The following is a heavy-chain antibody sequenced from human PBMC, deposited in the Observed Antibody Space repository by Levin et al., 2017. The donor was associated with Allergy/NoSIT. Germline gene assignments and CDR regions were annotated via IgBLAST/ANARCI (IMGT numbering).Heavy chain of an antibody. J-gene: IGHJ6*02. Sequence: SETLSLTCAVYGGSFSGYNWIWIRQPPGKGLEWIGEITQSGSTNYNPSLRSRVTISLDTSKNEFSLKLNSVTAADTAVYSCARVAGFRHCAGGSCYWCYGMDVWGQGTTVTVSS. CDR3: ARVAGFRHCAGGSCYWCYGMDV. D-gene: IGHD3-22*01. CDR2: ITQSGST. CDR1: GGSFSGYN. V-gene: IGHV4-34*01.